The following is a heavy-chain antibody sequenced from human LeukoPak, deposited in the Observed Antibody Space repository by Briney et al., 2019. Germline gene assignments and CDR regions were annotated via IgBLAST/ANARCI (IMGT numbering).Heavy chain of an antibody. Sequence: GGSLRLSCAASGFTFSDYYMSWIRQAPGKGLEWVSYISSSGSTIYYTDSVKGRFTISRDNAKNSLYLQMNSLRAEDTAVYYCARRGFTVTTYFDYWGQGTLVTVSS. CDR3: ARRGFTVTTYFDY. D-gene: IGHD4-17*01. CDR2: ISSSGSTI. CDR1: GFTFSDYY. V-gene: IGHV3-11*01. J-gene: IGHJ4*02.